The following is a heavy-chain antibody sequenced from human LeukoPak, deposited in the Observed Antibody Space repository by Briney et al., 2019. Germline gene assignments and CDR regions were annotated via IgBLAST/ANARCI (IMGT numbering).Heavy chain of an antibody. D-gene: IGHD5-18*01. Sequence: PGGSLRLSCAASGFPFSSYWMTWVRQTPGKGLEWVANIKHDGSDAYYADSVSGRLTASRDNAKNSLYLQMNGLRAEDTAVYYCVKGGWIHILDCWGQGTLVTVSP. CDR2: IKHDGSDA. J-gene: IGHJ4*02. CDR3: VKGGWIHILDC. CDR1: GFPFSSYW. V-gene: IGHV3-7*01.